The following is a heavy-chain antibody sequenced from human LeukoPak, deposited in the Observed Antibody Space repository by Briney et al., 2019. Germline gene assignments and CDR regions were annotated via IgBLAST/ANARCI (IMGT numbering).Heavy chain of an antibody. V-gene: IGHV3-21*01. CDR1: GFTFSSYA. Sequence: GGSLRLSRAASGFTFSSYAMSWVRQAPGKGLEWVSSISSSSSYIYYADSVKGRFTISRDNAKNSLYLQMNSLRAEDTAVYYCARTNGGSGYDFSFDYWGQGTLVTVSS. CDR3: ARTNGGSGYDFSFDY. CDR2: ISSSSSYI. D-gene: IGHD5-12*01. J-gene: IGHJ4*02.